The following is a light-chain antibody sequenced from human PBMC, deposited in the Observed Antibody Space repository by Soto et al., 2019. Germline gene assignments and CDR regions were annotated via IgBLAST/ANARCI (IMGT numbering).Light chain of an antibody. Sequence: EIVLTQSPGPLSLSPGARSTLSCRASQSVRSSYLAWYQQKPGQAPRLLIYGASRRVTGIPDRFSGRGSGTDFTLTISRLEPEDFAVYYCQQYGSSSGTFGQGTKVEIK. V-gene: IGKV3-20*01. J-gene: IGKJ1*01. CDR1: QSVRSSY. CDR2: GAS. CDR3: QQYGSSSGT.